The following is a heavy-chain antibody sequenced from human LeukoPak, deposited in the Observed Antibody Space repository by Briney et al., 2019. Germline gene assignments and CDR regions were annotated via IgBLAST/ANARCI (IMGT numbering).Heavy chain of an antibody. J-gene: IGHJ4*02. V-gene: IGHV1-46*01. D-gene: IGHD3-10*01. CDR1: GYTFTSYG. CDR2: INPSGGST. Sequence: ASVKVSCKASGYTFTSYGISWVRQAPGQGLEWMGIINPSGGSTSYAQKFQGRVTMTRDMSTSTVYMELSSLRPEDTAVYYCARGVVEYYFDYWGQGTLVTVSS. CDR3: ARGVVEYYFDY.